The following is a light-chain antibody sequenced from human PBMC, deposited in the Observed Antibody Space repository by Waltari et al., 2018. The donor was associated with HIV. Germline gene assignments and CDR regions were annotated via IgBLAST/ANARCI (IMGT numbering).Light chain of an antibody. V-gene: IGLV2-14*03. J-gene: IGLJ2*01. CDR3: NSYTTSSTLHVV. CDR1: SRYVGGYTY. CDR2: DVS. Sequence: QSALPQPASVSGSPGQPITISCTGTSRYVGGYTYVSWYQHHPGKAPKLMIYDVSNRPSVVSNRFSGSKSGNTASLTISGLQAEDEADYYCNSYTTSSTLHVVFGGGTKLTVL.